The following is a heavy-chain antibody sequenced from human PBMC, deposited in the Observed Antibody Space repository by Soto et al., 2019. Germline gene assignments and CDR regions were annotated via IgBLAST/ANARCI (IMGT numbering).Heavy chain of an antibody. J-gene: IGHJ1*01. CDR1: GGSFNDDY. CDR3: ARSYYYDSRAHYFQH. CDR2: ISSSGSTI. V-gene: IGHV3-11*01. Sequence: QVQLQQWGAGLLKPSETLSLSCDIYGGSFNDDYWSWIRQPPGKGLEWVSYISSSGSTIYYADSVKGRFTISRDNAKNSLYLQMNSLRAEDTAVYYCARSYYYDSRAHYFQHWGQGTLVTVSS. D-gene: IGHD3-22*01.